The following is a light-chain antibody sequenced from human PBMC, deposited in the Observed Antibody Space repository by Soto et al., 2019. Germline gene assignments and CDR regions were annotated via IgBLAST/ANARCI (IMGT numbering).Light chain of an antibody. CDR1: QSVDSS. Sequence: EVVLTQSPATLSLSPGERATLSCRASQSVDSSLAWYQQKLGQAPRLLIYDAANRATGIPGRFSGSGSGTAFTLTISSLEAEDFAVYYCQQRGAFGQGTKVEIK. CDR2: DAA. CDR3: QQRGA. J-gene: IGKJ2*01. V-gene: IGKV3-11*01.